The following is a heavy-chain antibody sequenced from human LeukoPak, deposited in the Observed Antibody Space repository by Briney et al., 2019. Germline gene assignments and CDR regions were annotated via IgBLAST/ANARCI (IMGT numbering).Heavy chain of an antibody. CDR2: GYHSGST. V-gene: IGHV4-4*02. D-gene: IGHD2-21*02. CDR1: GGSISSSYW. Sequence: ASETLSLTCTVSGGSISSSYWWGWVRPPPGKGLEWIGEGYHSGSTNYYPSLKRRVTISIEKSKNQFSLKLRSVTAADTAVYYCAGAYCGGDCYSGRAFDIWGQGTMVTVSS. J-gene: IGHJ3*02. CDR3: AGAYCGGDCYSGRAFDI.